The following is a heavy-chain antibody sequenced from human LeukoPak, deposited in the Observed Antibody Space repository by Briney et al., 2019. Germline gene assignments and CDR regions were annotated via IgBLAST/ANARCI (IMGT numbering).Heavy chain of an antibody. J-gene: IGHJ6*03. CDR1: GGSINGYY. V-gene: IGHV4-59*01. Sequence: SETLSLTCTVSGGSINGYYWSWIRQSPGKGLESLGYIYYTGSTNYNPSLKSRVTMSVDTSKNQFSLKLRSVTAADTAVYYCARGHSIEPYYYYYYMDVWGKGTTVTVSS. CDR3: ARGHSIEPYYYYYYMDV. CDR2: IYYTGST. D-gene: IGHD4-11*01.